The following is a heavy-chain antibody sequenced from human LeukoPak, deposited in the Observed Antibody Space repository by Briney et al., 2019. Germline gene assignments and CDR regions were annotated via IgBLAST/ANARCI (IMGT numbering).Heavy chain of an antibody. Sequence: PSETLSLTCTVSGGSISSGSYYWSWIRQPAGKGLEWIGRIYTSGSTNYNPSLKSRVTISVDTSKNQFSLKLSSVTAADTAVFYCAREENYGSGSYLGYWGQGTLVTVSS. CDR1: GGSISSGSYY. J-gene: IGHJ4*02. V-gene: IGHV4-61*02. D-gene: IGHD3-10*01. CDR2: IYTSGST. CDR3: AREENYGSGSYLGY.